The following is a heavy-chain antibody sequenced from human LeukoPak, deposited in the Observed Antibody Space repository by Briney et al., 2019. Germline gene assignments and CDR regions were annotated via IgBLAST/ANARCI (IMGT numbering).Heavy chain of an antibody. CDR1: GYTFTSYG. Sequence: ASVKVSCKASGYTFTSYGISWVRQAPGQGLEWMGWISAYNGNTNYAQKLQGRVTMTTDTSTSTAYMELRSLRSDDTAVYYCARGGEVLWFGEPFDYWGQGTLDTVSS. CDR3: ARGGEVLWFGEPFDY. CDR2: ISAYNGNT. D-gene: IGHD3-10*01. V-gene: IGHV1-18*01. J-gene: IGHJ4*02.